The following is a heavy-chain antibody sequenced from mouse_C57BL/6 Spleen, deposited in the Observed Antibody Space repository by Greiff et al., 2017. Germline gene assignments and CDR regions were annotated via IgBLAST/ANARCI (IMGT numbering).Heavy chain of an antibody. CDR3: AREGFDV. CDR2: IYPGSGNT. CDR1: GYTFTDYY. V-gene: IGHV1-76*01. Sequence: QVQLQQSGAELVRPGASVKLSCKASGYTFTDYYINWVKQRPGQGLEWIARIYPGSGNTYYNEKFKGKATLTAEKSSSTAYMQLSSLTSEDSAVYFCAREGFDVWGTGTTVTVSS. J-gene: IGHJ1*03.